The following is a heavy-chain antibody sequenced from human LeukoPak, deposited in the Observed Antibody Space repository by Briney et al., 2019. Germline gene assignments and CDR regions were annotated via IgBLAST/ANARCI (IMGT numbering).Heavy chain of an antibody. J-gene: IGHJ4*02. V-gene: IGHV3-33*01. CDR2: IWYDGSYK. D-gene: IGHD3-10*01. CDR3: ARVLEGSDTGAFY. CDR1: GFTFSSYG. Sequence: PGGSLRLSCVASGFTFSSYGMHWARQAPGKGLEWVAVIWYDGSYKYYADSVKGRFTISRENSKKTLYLQMNSLRAEDTAVYYCARVLEGSDTGAFYWGQGIMVTVSS.